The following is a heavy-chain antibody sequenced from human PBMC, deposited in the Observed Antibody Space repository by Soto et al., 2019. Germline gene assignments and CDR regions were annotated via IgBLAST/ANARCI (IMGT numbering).Heavy chain of an antibody. CDR1: GGSISSSSYY. J-gene: IGHJ6*02. D-gene: IGHD4-4*01. Sequence: SETLSLTCTVSGGSISSSSYYWGSIRQPPGKGLEWIGSIYYSGSTYYNPSLKSRVTISVDTSKNQFSLKLSSVTAADTAVYYCARLQFDYYYGMDVWGQGTTVTVSS. CDR3: ARLQFDYYYGMDV. V-gene: IGHV4-39*01. CDR2: IYYSGST.